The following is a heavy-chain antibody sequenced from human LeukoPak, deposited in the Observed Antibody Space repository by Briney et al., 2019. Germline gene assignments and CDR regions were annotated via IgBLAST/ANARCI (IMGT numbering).Heavy chain of an antibody. V-gene: IGHV3-64*04. CDR3: ARDEGYYDSSGYYAFDI. CDR1: GFTFSSYA. J-gene: IGHJ3*02. D-gene: IGHD3-22*01. CDR2: ISSNGGST. Sequence: PGGSLRLSCSASGFTFSSYAMHWVRQAPGKGLEYVSAISSNGGSTYYADSVKGRFTISRDNAKNSLYLQMNSLRAEDTAVYYCARDEGYYDSSGYYAFDIWGQGTMVTVSS.